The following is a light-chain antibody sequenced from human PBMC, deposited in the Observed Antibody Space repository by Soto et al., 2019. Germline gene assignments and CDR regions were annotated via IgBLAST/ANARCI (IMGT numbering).Light chain of an antibody. CDR2: AAF. Sequence: DIVLTQSPGTLSLSPGDRATLSCRASQSLGTAYLAWYQQRPGQAPKLLIYAAFTRATGTPDRFSGGGSGTDFTLTIIRVEPEDFAVYYCQQYGRTLPWTFGQGTKVEIK. J-gene: IGKJ1*01. V-gene: IGKV3-20*01. CDR1: QSLGTAY. CDR3: QQYGRTLPWT.